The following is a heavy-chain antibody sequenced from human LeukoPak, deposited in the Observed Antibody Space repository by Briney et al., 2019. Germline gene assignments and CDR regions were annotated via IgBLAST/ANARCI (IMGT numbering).Heavy chain of an antibody. CDR1: GGSISSYY. D-gene: IGHD3-22*01. V-gene: IGHV4-59*01. CDR3: ARGDAVYYYDSSGPLDY. CDR2: IYYSGST. Sequence: SETLSLTCTVSGGSISSYYWSWIRQPPGKGLEWIGYIYYSGSTNYNPSLKSRVTISVDTSKNQFSLKLSSVTAADTAVYYCARGDAVYYYDSSGPLDYWGQGTLVTVSS. J-gene: IGHJ4*02.